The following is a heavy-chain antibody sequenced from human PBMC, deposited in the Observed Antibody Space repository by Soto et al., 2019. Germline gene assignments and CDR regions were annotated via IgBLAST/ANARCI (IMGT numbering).Heavy chain of an antibody. V-gene: IGHV3-30-3*01. J-gene: IGHJ4*02. CDR2: ISYDGSNK. Sequence: GGSLRLSCAASGFTFSSYAMHWVRQAPGKGLEWVAVISYDGSNKYYADSVKGRFTISRDNSKNTLYLQMNSLRAEDTAVYYCARDLGGGPLWGQGTLVTVSS. CDR1: GFTFSSYA. D-gene: IGHD2-21*01. CDR3: ARDLGGGPL.